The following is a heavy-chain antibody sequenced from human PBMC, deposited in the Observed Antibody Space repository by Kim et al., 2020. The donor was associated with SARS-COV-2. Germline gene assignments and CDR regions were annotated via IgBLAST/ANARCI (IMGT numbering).Heavy chain of an antibody. CDR2: ISRGSSTK. CDR1: EFSFSSYS. V-gene: IGHV3-48*02. J-gene: IGHJ6*03. Sequence: GGSLRLSCAASEFSFSSYSMNWVRQAPGKGLEWVAFISRGSSTKNYADSVKGRFTISRDNAKNTLYLQMNSLRDEDTAVYYCARGFSDVGYRYYYMDVWG. D-gene: IGHD1-1*01. CDR3: ARGFSDVGYRYYYMDV.